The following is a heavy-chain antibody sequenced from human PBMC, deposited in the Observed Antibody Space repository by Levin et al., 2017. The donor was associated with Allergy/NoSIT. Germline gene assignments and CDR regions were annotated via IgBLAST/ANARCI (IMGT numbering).Heavy chain of an antibody. CDR1: GDSVSSNTAA. V-gene: IGHV6-1*01. CDR2: TYYRSKWYH. J-gene: IGHJ5*02. CDR3: ARDRDWGFDP. Sequence: PSETLSLTCAISGDSVSSNTAAWNWIRQSPSRGLEWLGRTYYRSKWYHDYAVSVERRLTINADTSKNHFSLQLNSVSPGDTAVYYCARDRDWGFDPLGQGTLVTVSA. D-gene: IGHD3/OR15-3a*01.